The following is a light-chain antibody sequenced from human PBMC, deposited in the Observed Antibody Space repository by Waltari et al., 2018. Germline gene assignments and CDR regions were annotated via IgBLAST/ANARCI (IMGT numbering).Light chain of an antibody. V-gene: IGKV3-15*01. J-gene: IGKJ4*01. Sequence: ETGMTQSPDTLSVSAGERATLSCRASQSVSSNLAWYQHKPGQAPRLLLYGASIRATGIPARFSGSGSGTEFTLTISSLQSEDFAVYYCQQYNNWPLTFGGGTKVEIK. CDR1: QSVSSN. CDR3: QQYNNWPLT. CDR2: GAS.